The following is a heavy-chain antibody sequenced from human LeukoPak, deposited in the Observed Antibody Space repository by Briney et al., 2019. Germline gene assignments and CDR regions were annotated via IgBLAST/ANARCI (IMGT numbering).Heavy chain of an antibody. CDR1: GFTSSSYG. Sequence: RAGGSLRLSCAASGFTSSSYGMHWVRQAPGKGLEWVAVIWYDGSNKYYADSVKGRFTISRDNSKNTLYLQMNSLRAEDTAVYYCARAPLPYSSSDLDYWGQGTLVTVSS. J-gene: IGHJ4*02. CDR3: ARAPLPYSSSDLDY. V-gene: IGHV3-33*01. CDR2: IWYDGSNK. D-gene: IGHD6-6*01.